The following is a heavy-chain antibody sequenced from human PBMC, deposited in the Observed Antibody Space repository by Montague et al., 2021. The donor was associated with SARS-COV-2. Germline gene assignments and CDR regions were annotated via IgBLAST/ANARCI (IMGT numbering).Heavy chain of an antibody. CDR1: GGSVSDYY. CDR2: INHSGST. CDR3: ARGPRITMIVVVITDLWFDP. V-gene: IGHV4-34*01. D-gene: IGHD3-22*01. Sequence: SETLSLTCAVYGGSVSDYYCSWIRQPPGKGLEWIGEINHSGSTNYNPSLKSGVTTSVDTSKNQFSLKLTSVTAADTAVYYCARGPRITMIVVVITDLWFDPWGQRTLVTVSS. J-gene: IGHJ5*02.